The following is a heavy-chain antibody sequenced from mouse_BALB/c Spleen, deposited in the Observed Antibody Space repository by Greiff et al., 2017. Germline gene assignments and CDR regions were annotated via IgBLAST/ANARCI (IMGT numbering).Heavy chain of an antibody. Sequence: EVKLMESGGDLVKPGGSLKLSCAASGFTFSSYGMSWVRQTPDKRLEWVATISSGGSYTYYPDSVKGRFTISRDNAKNTLYLQMSSLKSEDTAMYYCARHGDYGNYDYAMDYWGQGTSVTVSS. CDR2: ISSGGSYT. J-gene: IGHJ4*01. CDR1: GFTFSSYG. D-gene: IGHD2-1*01. CDR3: ARHGDYGNYDYAMDY. V-gene: IGHV5-6*01.